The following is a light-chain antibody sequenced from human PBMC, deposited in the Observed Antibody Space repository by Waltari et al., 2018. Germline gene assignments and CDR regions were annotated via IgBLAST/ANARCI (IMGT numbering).Light chain of an antibody. CDR3: MQGKHLPPMYT. J-gene: IGKJ2*01. V-gene: IGKV2-29*03. CDR2: EVS. CDR1: QSLLDSDGKTY. Sequence: DIVMTQTPLSLSATPGQSASISCKSSQSLLDSDGKTYLSWYLQKPGHSPQLLIYEVSYRCSGVPDRFSGSGSGTDFTLKISRVEAEDVGVFYCMQGKHLPPMYTFGQGTKLEI.